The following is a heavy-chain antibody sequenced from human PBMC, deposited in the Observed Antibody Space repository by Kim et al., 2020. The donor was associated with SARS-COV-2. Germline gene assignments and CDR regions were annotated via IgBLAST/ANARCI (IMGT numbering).Heavy chain of an antibody. CDR1: GFTLSGYW. V-gene: IGHV3-74*01. CDR3: ARGTVHSVMEV. J-gene: IGHJ6*02. D-gene: IGHD1-1*01. Sequence: GGSLRLSCAASGFTLSGYWLNWVRQAPGKGLLWVSRMSSDGSTTHYADSVKGRFVISRDNAKNTLYLQMNSLRAEDTAVYYCARGTVHSVMEVWGQGTTVTVS. CDR2: MSSDGSTT.